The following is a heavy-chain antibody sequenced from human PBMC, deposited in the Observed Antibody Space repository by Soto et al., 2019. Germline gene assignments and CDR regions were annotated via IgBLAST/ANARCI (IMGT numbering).Heavy chain of an antibody. D-gene: IGHD4-17*01. V-gene: IGHV3-53*04. CDR2: IYSGGST. J-gene: IGHJ2*01. CDR1: GFTVSSNY. Sequence: EVQLVESGGGLVQPGGSLRLSCAASGFTVSSNYMSWVRQAPGKWLEWVSVIYSGGSTYYADSVKGRFTIYRHNSKNTLYRQMNSHRAEDTAVYYCARYITTVTLFYWYFDLWGRGTLVTVP. CDR3: ARYITTVTLFYWYFDL.